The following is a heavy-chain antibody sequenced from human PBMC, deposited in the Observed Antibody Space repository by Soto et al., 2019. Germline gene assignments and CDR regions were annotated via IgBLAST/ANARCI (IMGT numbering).Heavy chain of an antibody. CDR1: GFTFSNYY. CDR3: ARSRSQWLALGS. J-gene: IGHJ4*02. CDR2: ISSGSAYT. Sequence: PGVSLRLSCTAAGFTFSNYYLTWVRQTPGKGLEWVSFISSGSAYTYVADSVKGRFTISRDNARDSGVLEMNSLSDEATGIYYYARSRSQWLALGSWGRGTLVAVSS. V-gene: IGHV3-21*04. D-gene: IGHD6-19*01.